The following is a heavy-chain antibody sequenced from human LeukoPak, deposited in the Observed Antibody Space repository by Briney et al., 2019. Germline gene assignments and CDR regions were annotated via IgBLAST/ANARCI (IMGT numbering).Heavy chain of an antibody. CDR1: GGSISSYY. CDR2: IYYSGST. D-gene: IGHD3-22*01. J-gene: IGHJ4*02. CDR3: ASSYYDSSGPNY. V-gene: IGHV4-59*01. Sequence: SETLSLTCTVSGGSISSYYWSWIRQPPGKGLELIGYIYYSGSTNYNPSLKSRVTISVDTSKNQFSLKLSSVTAADTAVYYCASSYYDSSGPNYWGQGTLVTVSS.